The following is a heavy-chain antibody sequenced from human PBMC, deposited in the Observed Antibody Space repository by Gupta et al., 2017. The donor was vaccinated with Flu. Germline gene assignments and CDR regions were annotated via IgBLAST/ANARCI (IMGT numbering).Heavy chain of an antibody. Sequence: QVTLKESGPVLVKPTETLTLTCTVSGFSLSNARMGVSWIRQPPGKALEWLAHIFSNDEKSYSTSLKSRLTISKDTSKSQVVLTMTNMDPVDTATYYCAGVVRLSDYDFWSGDDGGPTRSTYDYWGQGTLVTVSS. D-gene: IGHD3-3*01. J-gene: IGHJ4*02. CDR1: GFSLSNARMG. CDR3: AGVVRLSDYDFWSGDDGGPTRSTYDY. V-gene: IGHV2-26*01. CDR2: IFSNDEK.